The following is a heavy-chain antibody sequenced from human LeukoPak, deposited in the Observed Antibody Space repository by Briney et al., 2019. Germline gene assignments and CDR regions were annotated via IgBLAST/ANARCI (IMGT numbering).Heavy chain of an antibody. Sequence: PSETLSLTCAVSGGSISSYYWSWVRQPPGKGLEWIGYIYYSGSTNYNPSLKSRVTMSVDTSKNQFSLKLSSVTAADTAVYYCVRGGIVGTTARIPLFDYWGQGTLVTVSS. CDR3: VRGGIVGTTARIPLFDY. CDR1: GGSISSYY. V-gene: IGHV4-59*01. CDR2: IYYSGST. D-gene: IGHD1-26*01. J-gene: IGHJ4*02.